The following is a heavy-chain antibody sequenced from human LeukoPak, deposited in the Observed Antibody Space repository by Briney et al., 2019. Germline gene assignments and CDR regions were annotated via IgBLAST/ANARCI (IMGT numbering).Heavy chain of an antibody. CDR1: GGSISSYY. D-gene: IGHD2-15*01. CDR2: IYYSGST. CDR3: ARRSCSGGSCYTRPGYWYFDL. J-gene: IGHJ2*01. V-gene: IGHV4-59*08. Sequence: SETLSLTCTVSGGSISSYYWSWIRQPPGKGLEWIGYIYYSGSTNYNPSLKSRVTISVDTSKNQFSLKLSSVTAADTAVYYCARRSCSGGSCYTRPGYWYFDLWGRGTLVTVSS.